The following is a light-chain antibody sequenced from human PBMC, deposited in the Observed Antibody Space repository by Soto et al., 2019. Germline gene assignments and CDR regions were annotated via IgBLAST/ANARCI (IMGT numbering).Light chain of an antibody. Sequence: QSALTQPPSVSGSPGQSITISCTGTSSDVGDYNYVSWYQQHPDKASKVTIYEVSNRPSGVSNRFSGSKSGNTASLTISGLQAEDEADYYCSSYTNSSTYVVFGGGTKVTVL. CDR3: SSYTNSSTYVV. J-gene: IGLJ2*01. CDR2: EVS. CDR1: SSDVGDYNY. V-gene: IGLV2-14*01.